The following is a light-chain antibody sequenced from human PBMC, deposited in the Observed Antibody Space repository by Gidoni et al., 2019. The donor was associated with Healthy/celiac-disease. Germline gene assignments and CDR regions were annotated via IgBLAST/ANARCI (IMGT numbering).Light chain of an antibody. Sequence: DIQMTQSPSSLSASVGDRVTITCQASQDIRNYLNWYQQKPGQAPKLLIYDASNLETGVPSRFSGSGSGTDFTFTISSLQPEDIATYYCQQYDNLPPLTFXGXTKVEIK. CDR1: QDIRNY. CDR2: DAS. CDR3: QQYDNLPPLT. V-gene: IGKV1-33*01. J-gene: IGKJ4*01.